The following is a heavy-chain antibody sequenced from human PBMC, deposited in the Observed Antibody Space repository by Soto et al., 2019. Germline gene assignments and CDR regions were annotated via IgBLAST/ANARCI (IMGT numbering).Heavy chain of an antibody. D-gene: IGHD2-15*01. CDR1: GYTFTGYY. CDR3: ARGIPLHYFVVVVAAAQDYYYGMDV. Sequence: ASVKVSCKASGYTFTGYYMHWVRQAPGRGLEWMGWINPNSGGTNYAQKFQGRVTMTRDTSISTAYMELSRLRSDDTAVYYCARGIPLHYFVVVVAAAQDYYYGMDVWGQGTTVTVSS. CDR2: INPNSGGT. V-gene: IGHV1-2*02. J-gene: IGHJ6*02.